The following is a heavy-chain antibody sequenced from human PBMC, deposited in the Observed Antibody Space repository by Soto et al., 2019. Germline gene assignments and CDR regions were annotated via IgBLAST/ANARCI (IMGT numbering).Heavy chain of an antibody. J-gene: IGHJ4*02. V-gene: IGHV4-59*01. CDR2: IYYSGRT. CDR3: VRASYFDY. Sequence: SETLSLTCTVSGGSITNYYWSWIRQAPGKRLEWIGDIYYSGRTNYNPSVKSRVTISVDTSKNLFSLKLTSVTAADTAVYYCVRASYFDYWGQGTLVTVSS. CDR1: GGSITNYY.